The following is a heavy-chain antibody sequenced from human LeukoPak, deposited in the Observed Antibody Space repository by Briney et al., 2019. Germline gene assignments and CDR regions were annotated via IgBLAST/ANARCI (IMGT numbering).Heavy chain of an antibody. CDR1: GGTFSSYA. Sequence: SVKVSCKASGGTFSSYAISWVRQAPGQGLEWMGRIIPILGIANYAQKFQGRVTITADKSTSTAYMELSSLRSEDTAVYYCAGERRWLQSPLDYWGQGTLVTVSS. V-gene: IGHV1-69*04. J-gene: IGHJ4*02. CDR3: AGERRWLQSPLDY. CDR2: IIPILGIA. D-gene: IGHD5-24*01.